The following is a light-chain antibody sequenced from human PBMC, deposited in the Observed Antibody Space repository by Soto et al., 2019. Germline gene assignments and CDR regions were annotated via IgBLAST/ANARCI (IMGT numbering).Light chain of an antibody. J-gene: IGKJ1*01. Sequence: DIQLTQSPSTLSASVGDRVTITCRASRSIINWLAWYQQKSGKGPKLLIYKASNLQTGVPSRFSGSGYGTEFTLTISSLQPDGVATYYCQQYSDHWTFGQGTKVEIK. CDR3: QQYSDHWT. CDR2: KAS. CDR1: RSIINW. V-gene: IGKV1-5*03.